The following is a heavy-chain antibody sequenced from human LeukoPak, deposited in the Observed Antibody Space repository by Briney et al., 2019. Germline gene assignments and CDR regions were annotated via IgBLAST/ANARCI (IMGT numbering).Heavy chain of an antibody. CDR3: ARDSAMGAPSFDY. Sequence: SETLSLTCTVSGGSISSSNYYWGWIRQPPGKGLEWIGSIYYSGSTYYNVSLKSRVTISVDTSKNQFSLKLRSVTAADTAVYYCARDSAMGAPSFDYWGQGTLVTVSS. CDR1: GGSISSSNYY. D-gene: IGHD1-26*01. J-gene: IGHJ4*02. V-gene: IGHV4-39*07. CDR2: IYYSGST.